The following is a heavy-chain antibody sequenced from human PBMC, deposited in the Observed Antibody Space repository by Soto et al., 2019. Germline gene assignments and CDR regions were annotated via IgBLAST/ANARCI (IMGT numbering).Heavy chain of an antibody. CDR3: ARRKAGYYDSSGSGAFDI. J-gene: IGHJ3*02. Sequence: ASVKVSCKASGYTFTDYYLHWVRQAPGQGLEWMGWINPNSGDTIYAQKFQGRATLTRGTSISTAYMELSRLRSDDTAVYYCARRKAGYYDSSGSGAFDIWGQGTMVTVSS. CDR1: GYTFTDYY. CDR2: INPNSGDT. V-gene: IGHV1-2*02. D-gene: IGHD3-22*01.